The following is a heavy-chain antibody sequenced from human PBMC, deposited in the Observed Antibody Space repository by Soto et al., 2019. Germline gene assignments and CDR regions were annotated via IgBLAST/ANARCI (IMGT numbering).Heavy chain of an antibody. V-gene: IGHV1-24*01. CDR1: GSRISDFS. J-gene: IGHJ3*01. CDR3: ALALERRAPATDAFDF. Sequence: DSVELSSKVPGSRISDFSVYWVRQAPGRGLEWLGGFDPEVCQRILAQELQGRGTMTEGTSTDTAYMELNILTSDDTAVYYCALALERRAPATDAFDFWGRGTLVTVSS. CDR2: FDPEVCQR. D-gene: IGHD1-1*01.